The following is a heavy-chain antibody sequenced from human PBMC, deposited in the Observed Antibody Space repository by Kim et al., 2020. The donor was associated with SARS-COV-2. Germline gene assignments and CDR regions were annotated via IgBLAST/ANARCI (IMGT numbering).Heavy chain of an antibody. CDR3: AKDFFRDEGDVMGSSWYFGYYFDY. D-gene: IGHD6-13*01. J-gene: IGHJ4*02. CDR1: GFTFSSYG. CDR2: IWYDGSNK. V-gene: IGHV3-33*06. Sequence: GGSLRLSCAASGFTFSSYGMHWVRQAPGKGLEWVAVIWYDGSNKYYADSVKGRFTISRDNSKNTLYLQMNSLRAEDTAVYYCAKDFFRDEGDVMGSSWYFGYYFDYWGQGTLVTVSS.